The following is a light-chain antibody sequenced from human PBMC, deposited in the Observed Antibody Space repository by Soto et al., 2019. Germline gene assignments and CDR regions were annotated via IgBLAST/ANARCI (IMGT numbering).Light chain of an antibody. Sequence: QSALTQSPSASGSPGQSVTISCTGTSSDVGGYHYVSWYQQHPGKAPKLLVYEVSKRPSGVPNRFSGSKSGNTASLTVSGLQAEDEADYYCSSDAGNNIFVFGSGTKVTVL. CDR2: EVS. CDR3: SSDAGNNIFV. J-gene: IGLJ1*01. CDR1: SSDVGGYHY. V-gene: IGLV2-8*01.